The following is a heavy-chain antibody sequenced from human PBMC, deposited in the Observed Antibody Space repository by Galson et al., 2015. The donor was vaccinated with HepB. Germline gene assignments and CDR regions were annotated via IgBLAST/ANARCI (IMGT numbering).Heavy chain of an antibody. J-gene: IGHJ4*02. CDR3: AKGAPGADS. Sequence: SLRLSCAASGFTFSDPYMSWIRQAPGKGLEWVSYISGSGTVTNYADSVKGRFTISRDNAKNSLYLQMNSLEAEDTALYYCAKGAPGADSWGQGTLVTVSS. V-gene: IGHV3-11*06. CDR2: ISGSGTVT. CDR1: GFTFSDPY.